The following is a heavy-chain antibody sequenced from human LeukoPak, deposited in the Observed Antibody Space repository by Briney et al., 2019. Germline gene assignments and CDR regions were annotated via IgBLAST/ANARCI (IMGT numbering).Heavy chain of an antibody. CDR3: AKEAVAGTNWFDP. CDR1: GFTFSAYS. Sequence: GGSLRLSCAASGFTFSAYSMNWVRQAPGRGLEWVSYISTTASPVYYADSVRGRFTISRDNAKNSLYLQVNNLRAEDTAIHYCAKEAVAGTNWFDPWGQGTLVTVSS. V-gene: IGHV3-48*01. J-gene: IGHJ5*02. CDR2: ISTTASPV. D-gene: IGHD6-19*01.